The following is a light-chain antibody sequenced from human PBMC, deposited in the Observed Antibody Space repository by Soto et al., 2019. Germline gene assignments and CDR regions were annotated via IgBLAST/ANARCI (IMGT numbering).Light chain of an antibody. Sequence: DIVMTQSPDSLAVSLGERATINCKSSQSVLYSSNNKNYLAWYQLKPGQAPRILIYGASNRATGIPARFSGSGSGTDCTLTISSLEPEDFAVYYCQQRSNWPQTFGQGTKVDIK. CDR1: QSVLYSSNNKNY. J-gene: IGKJ1*01. CDR3: QQRSNWPQT. V-gene: IGKV4-1*01. CDR2: GAS.